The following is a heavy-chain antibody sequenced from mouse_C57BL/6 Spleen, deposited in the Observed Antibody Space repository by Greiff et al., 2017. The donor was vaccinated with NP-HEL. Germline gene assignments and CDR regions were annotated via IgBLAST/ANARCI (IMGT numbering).Heavy chain of an antibody. Sequence: QVQLQQSGPELVKPGASVKISCKASGYAFSSSWMNWVKQRPGKGLEWIGRIYPGDGDTNYNGKFKGKATLTADKSSSTAYMQLSSLTSEDSAVYFCARSITTVVVEAMDYWGQGTSVTVSS. CDR1: GYAFSSSW. CDR3: ARSITTVVVEAMDY. J-gene: IGHJ4*01. V-gene: IGHV1-82*01. D-gene: IGHD1-1*01. CDR2: IYPGDGDT.